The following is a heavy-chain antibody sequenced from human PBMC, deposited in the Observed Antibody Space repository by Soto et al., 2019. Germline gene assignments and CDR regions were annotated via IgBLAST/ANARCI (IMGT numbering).Heavy chain of an antibody. Sequence: GESLKISCKGSGYSFTSYWIGWVRQMPGKGLEWMGIIYPGDSDTRYSPSFQGQVTISADKSISTAYLQWSSLKASDTAMYYCARPCPHYYSSGPCDAFDIWGQGTMVTVSS. J-gene: IGHJ3*02. CDR2: IYPGDSDT. CDR1: GYSFTSYW. V-gene: IGHV5-51*01. D-gene: IGHD3-22*01. CDR3: ARPCPHYYSSGPCDAFDI.